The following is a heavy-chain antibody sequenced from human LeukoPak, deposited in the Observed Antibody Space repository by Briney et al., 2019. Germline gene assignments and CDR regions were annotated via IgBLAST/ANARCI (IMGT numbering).Heavy chain of an antibody. Sequence: PGGSLRLSCVASGFTFSSYAMSWVRQAPGKGLEWVSSITASGGSTYYADSVKGRFTISRDSSKNTLYLQMSSLRAEDTASYYCAKMGVTTERFWGQGTMVTVSS. V-gene: IGHV3-23*01. CDR3: AKMGVTTERF. CDR1: GFTFSSYA. D-gene: IGHD4-17*01. CDR2: ITASGGST. J-gene: IGHJ3*01.